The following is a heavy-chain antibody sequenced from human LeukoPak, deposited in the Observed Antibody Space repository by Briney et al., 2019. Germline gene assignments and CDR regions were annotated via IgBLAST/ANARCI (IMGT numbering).Heavy chain of an antibody. J-gene: IGHJ4*02. CDR1: GGSISSGGYY. D-gene: IGHD2-2*01. CDR2: IYYSGST. Sequence: SETLSLTCTVSGGSISSGGYYWSWIRQHPGKGLEWIGYIYYSGSTYYNPSLKSRVTISVDTSKNRFSLKLSSVTAADTAVYYCARRVPAATFDYWGQGTLVTVSS. V-gene: IGHV4-31*03. CDR3: ARRVPAATFDY.